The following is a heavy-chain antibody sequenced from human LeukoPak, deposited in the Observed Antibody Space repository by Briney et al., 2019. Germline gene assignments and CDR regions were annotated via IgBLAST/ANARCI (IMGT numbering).Heavy chain of an antibody. Sequence: QAGGSLRLSCATSRFTFSSYAMSWVRQAPRKGLEWVSSISGSGGNTYYADSVKGRFTISRDYSKNTLYLQMNSLRTEETAVYYCAKGPAMVRGTFDPWGQGTLVTVSS. J-gene: IGHJ5*02. CDR1: RFTFSSYA. D-gene: IGHD3-10*01. V-gene: IGHV3-23*01. CDR3: AKGPAMVRGTFDP. CDR2: ISGSGGNT.